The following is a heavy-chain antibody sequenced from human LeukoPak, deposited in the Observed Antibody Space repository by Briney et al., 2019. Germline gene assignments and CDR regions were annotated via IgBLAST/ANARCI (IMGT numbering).Heavy chain of an antibody. D-gene: IGHD2-2*03. J-gene: IGHJ4*02. CDR1: GGTFSSHA. CDR2: IIPIFGTA. Sequence: SVKVSCKASGGTFSSHAIAWVRQAPGQGLEWMGGIIPIFGTANYAQKFQGRVTITTDESTSTAYMELSSLRSEDTAVYYCARGRFYGYLGYYFDYWGQGTLVTVSS. V-gene: IGHV1-69*05. CDR3: ARGRFYGYLGYYFDY.